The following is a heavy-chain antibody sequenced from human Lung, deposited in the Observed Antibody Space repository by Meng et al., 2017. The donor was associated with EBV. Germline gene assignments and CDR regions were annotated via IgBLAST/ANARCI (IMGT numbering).Heavy chain of an antibody. V-gene: IGHV4-34*02. J-gene: IGHJ4*02. CDR1: GGSFHGYY. D-gene: IGHD4-17*01. CDR3: AVPRGDYYHFDQ. CDR2: INYSGTT. Sequence: QRQLKQWGTVLLKPSEPLSLTCAVYGGSFHGYYWNWIRQPQGKGLEWIGDINYSGTTNYSPSLKGRISISVDTSKNQLSLKLTSVTAADTAVYYCAVPRGDYYHFDQWGQGTLVTVSS.